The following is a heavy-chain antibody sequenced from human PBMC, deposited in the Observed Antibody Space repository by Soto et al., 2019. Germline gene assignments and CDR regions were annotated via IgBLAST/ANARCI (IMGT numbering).Heavy chain of an antibody. D-gene: IGHD6-6*01. V-gene: IGHV4-4*02. J-gene: IGHJ2*01. CDR3: ASQDYSSSTDASFLVIGYFDL. CDR2: IYNIGST. Sequence: QMQLQESGPGLVKPSGTLSLTCGVSGGSISSSKWWTWVRQPPGKGPEWIVEIYNIGSTTSNPSLTSRVTVSLEKSNTQFPLPLTSVTAADTAVYYCASQDYSSSTDASFLVIGYFDLWGRGILVTVSS. CDR1: GGSISSSKW.